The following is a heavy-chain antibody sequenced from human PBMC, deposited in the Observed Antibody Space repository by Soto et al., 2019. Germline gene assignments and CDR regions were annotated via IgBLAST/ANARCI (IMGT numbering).Heavy chain of an antibody. CDR2: FYYSGST. V-gene: IGHV4-61*01. CDR3: AREGRMGTFDY. D-gene: IGHD1-1*01. J-gene: IGHJ4*02. CDR1: GGSVSGVSYF. Sequence: QVQLQESGPGLVRPSETLSLTCTVYGGSVSGVSYFWSWVRQPPGKGLEWIGYFYYSGSTKYNPSLKSRVTILEDTSKNQFSLKLNSVTAADTAVYYCAREGRMGTFDYWGQGDLVTVSS.